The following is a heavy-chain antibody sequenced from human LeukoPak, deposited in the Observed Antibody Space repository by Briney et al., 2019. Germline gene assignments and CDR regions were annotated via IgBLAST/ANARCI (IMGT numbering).Heavy chain of an antibody. CDR2: ISSSSSYI. D-gene: IGHD3-3*01. Sequence: GGSLRLSCAASGCTFSSYSMNWVRQAPGKGLEWVSSISSSSSYIYYADSVKGRFTISRDNAKNSLYLQMNSLRAEDTAVYYCARGVGYDFWSGYLNWGQGTLVTVSS. V-gene: IGHV3-21*01. CDR3: ARGVGYDFWSGYLN. J-gene: IGHJ4*02. CDR1: GCTFSSYS.